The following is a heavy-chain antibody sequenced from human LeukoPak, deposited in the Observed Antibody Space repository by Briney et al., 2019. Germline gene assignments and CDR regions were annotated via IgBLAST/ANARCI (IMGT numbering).Heavy chain of an antibody. CDR1: GGSFSGYY. CDR2: INHSGST. Sequence: PWETLSLTCAVYGGSFSGYYWSWIRQPPGKGLEWIGEINHSGSTNYNPSLKSRVTISVDTSKNRFSLKLSSVTAADTAVYYCAGPIAARPRAFDIWGQGTMVTVSS. V-gene: IGHV4-34*01. D-gene: IGHD6-6*01. CDR3: AGPIAARPRAFDI. J-gene: IGHJ3*02.